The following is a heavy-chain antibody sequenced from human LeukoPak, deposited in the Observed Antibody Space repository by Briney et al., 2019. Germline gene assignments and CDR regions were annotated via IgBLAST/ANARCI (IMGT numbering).Heavy chain of an antibody. CDR2: ISSSSSYT. CDR1: GFTFSDYY. D-gene: IGHD5-24*01. V-gene: IGHV3-11*06. J-gene: IGHJ4*02. CDR3: AREEGSTMDY. Sequence: GGSLRLSCAVSGFTFSDYYMSWIRQAPGKGLEWVSYISSSSSYTNYADSVKGRFTISRDNAKNSLYLQMNSLRAEDTAVYYCAREEGSTMDYWGQGTLVTVSS.